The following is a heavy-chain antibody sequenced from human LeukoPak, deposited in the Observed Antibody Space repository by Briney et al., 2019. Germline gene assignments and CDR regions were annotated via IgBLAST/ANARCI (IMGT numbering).Heavy chain of an antibody. CDR1: GGTSSSYA. CDR3: ATGGPESDFDY. J-gene: IGHJ4*02. CDR2: IIPIFGTA. Sequence: SVKVSCKASGGTSSSYAISWARQAPGQGLDWMGGIIPIFGTANYAQKFQGRVTITSDESTCTAYMELSSLRSEDTAVYYCATGGPESDFDYWGQGTLVTVSS. V-gene: IGHV1-69*13. D-gene: IGHD1-14*01.